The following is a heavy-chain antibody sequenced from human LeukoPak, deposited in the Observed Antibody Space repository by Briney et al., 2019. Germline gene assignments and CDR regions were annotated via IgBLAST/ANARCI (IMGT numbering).Heavy chain of an antibody. Sequence: PGRSLRLSCAASGFTFSSYGMHWVRQAPGKGLEWVAVISYDGSNKYYVDSVKGRFTISRDNSKNTLYLQMNSLRAEDTAVYYCAKAGSGSYYFDYWGQGTLVTVSS. V-gene: IGHV3-30*18. CDR3: AKAGSGSYYFDY. J-gene: IGHJ4*02. CDR2: ISYDGSNK. CDR1: GFTFSSYG. D-gene: IGHD1-26*01.